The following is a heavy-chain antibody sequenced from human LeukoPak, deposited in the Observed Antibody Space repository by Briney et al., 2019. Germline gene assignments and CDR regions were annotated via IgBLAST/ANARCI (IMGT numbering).Heavy chain of an antibody. CDR1: DFSFITYA. D-gene: IGHD3-10*01. CDR3: ARDSSMLRGPLVIYYFDF. Sequence: TGGSLRLSCAASDFSFITYAMSWVRQAPGKGLEWVSTISGIGDATYYADSVKGRFTISRDNSKNTLYLQMNSLRVEDTAVYYCARDSSMLRGPLVIYYFDFWGQGTLVTVSS. J-gene: IGHJ4*02. V-gene: IGHV3-23*01. CDR2: ISGIGDAT.